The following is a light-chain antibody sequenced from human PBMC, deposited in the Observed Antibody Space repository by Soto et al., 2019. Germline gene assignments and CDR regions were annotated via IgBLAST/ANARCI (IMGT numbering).Light chain of an antibody. J-gene: IGLJ1*01. Sequence: QSALTQPPSASGSPGQSVAISCTGTTGDIGNYNFVSWYQQHPGKAPKLLIFEVNKRPSGVPDRFSGSKSGNTASLTVSGLQAEDEADYYCSSHGGNSPYVFGNGTMVTVL. CDR3: SSHGGNSPYV. CDR2: EVN. CDR1: TGDIGNYNF. V-gene: IGLV2-8*01.